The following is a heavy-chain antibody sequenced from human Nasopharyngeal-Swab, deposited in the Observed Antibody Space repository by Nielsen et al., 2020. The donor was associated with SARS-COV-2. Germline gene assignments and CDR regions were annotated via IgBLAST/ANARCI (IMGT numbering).Heavy chain of an antibody. CDR2: IYYSGNT. Sequence: SETPSLTCTVSGASIRSGGYYWSRIRQHPGKGLEWIGYIYYSGNTYYNPSLKSRVTISVDTSKNQFFLKVDSVTAADTAVYYCATTDRDGWGYFHYWGQGTLVTVSS. D-gene: IGHD3-16*01. CDR1: GASIRSGGYY. J-gene: IGHJ4*02. CDR3: ATTDRDGWGYFHY. V-gene: IGHV4-31*03.